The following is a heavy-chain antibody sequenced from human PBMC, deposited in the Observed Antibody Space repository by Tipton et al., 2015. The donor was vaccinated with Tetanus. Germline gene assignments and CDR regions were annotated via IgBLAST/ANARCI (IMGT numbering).Heavy chain of an antibody. D-gene: IGHD3-16*01. Sequence: GLVKPSQTLSLTCSVSGGSINSGGYFWNWIRQQPGKGPEWIGYIYYSGSTFYNPSLKSRVTISVDTSNNQFSLRLSSVTAADTAVYYCARDQGGGRVARLNWFGPWGQGTLVTVSS. CDR1: GGSINSGGYF. V-gene: IGHV4-31*03. CDR2: IYYSGST. CDR3: ARDQGGGRVARLNWFGP. J-gene: IGHJ5*02.